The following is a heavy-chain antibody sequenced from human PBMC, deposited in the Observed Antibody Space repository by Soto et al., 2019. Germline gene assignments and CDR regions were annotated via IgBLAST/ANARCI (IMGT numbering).Heavy chain of an antibody. V-gene: IGHV3-33*01. CDR1: GFTFSSYG. CDR3: ARGYCSSTSCYPYYYYYYYMDV. D-gene: IGHD2-2*01. Sequence: GGSLRLSCAASGFTFSSYGMHWVRQAPGKGLEWVAVMWYDGSNKYYADSVKGRFTISRDNSKNTLYLQMSSLRAEDTAVYYCARGYCSSTSCYPYYYYYYYMDVWGKGTTVTVSS. CDR2: MWYDGSNK. J-gene: IGHJ6*03.